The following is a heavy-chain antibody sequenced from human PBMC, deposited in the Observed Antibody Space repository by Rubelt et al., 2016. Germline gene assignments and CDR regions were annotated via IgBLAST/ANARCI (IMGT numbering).Heavy chain of an antibody. D-gene: IGHD2-2*01. J-gene: IGHJ4*02. Sequence: QITLKESGPTVVKPTQTLTLTCTFSGFSLATRQMGVAWIRQPPGKALEWLALIYWDDDKWYSPSLKSRLIITKDTSKNQVVLQMPNMDPVDTATYYCAHVTTPAALGNYWGQGTLVIVSS. CDR2: IYWDDDK. V-gene: IGHV2-5*02. CDR3: AHVTTPAALGNY. CDR1: GFSLATRQMG.